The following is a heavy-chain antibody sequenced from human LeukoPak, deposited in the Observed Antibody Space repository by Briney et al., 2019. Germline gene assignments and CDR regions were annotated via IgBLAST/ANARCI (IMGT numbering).Heavy chain of an antibody. CDR3: AKHRYYYHSSGYQNYFDH. CDR1: GFTFSSYG. CDR2: ISHDGSNK. D-gene: IGHD3-22*01. Sequence: PGGSLRLSCAASGFTFSSYGMRWVRQAPGKGLEWVGVISHDGSNKYYADSVKGRFTIARDNSTHTLYLQIHSLRADDTAVYYCAKHRYYYHSSGYQNYFDHWGQGPLVTVSS. V-gene: IGHV3-30*18. J-gene: IGHJ4*02.